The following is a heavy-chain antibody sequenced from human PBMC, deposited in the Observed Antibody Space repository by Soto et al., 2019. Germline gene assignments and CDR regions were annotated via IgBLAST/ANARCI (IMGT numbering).Heavy chain of an antibody. CDR2: INAGNGNT. Sequence: QVQLVQSGAEVKKPGASVKVSCKASGYTFTSYAMHWVRQAPGQRLEWMGWINAGNGNTKYSQKFQGRVTITRDPSASTAYMELSSLRSEDTAVYYFASGDSSSWYSLDYWAQRTLITFSS. D-gene: IGHD6-13*01. CDR3: ASGDSSSWYSLDY. CDR1: GYTFTSYA. J-gene: IGHJ4*02. V-gene: IGHV1-3*01.